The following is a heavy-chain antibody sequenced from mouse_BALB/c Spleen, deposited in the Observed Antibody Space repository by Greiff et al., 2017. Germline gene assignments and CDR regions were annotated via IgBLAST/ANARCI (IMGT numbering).Heavy chain of an antibody. D-gene: IGHD1-1*02. CDR2: ISYSGST. Sequence: EVMLVESGPSLVKPSQTLSLTCSVTGDSITSGYWNWIRKFPGNKLEYMGYISYSGSTYYNPSLKSRISITRDTSKNQYYLQLNSVTTEDTATYYCARGHGPYWYFDVWGAGTTVTVSS. V-gene: IGHV3-8*02. J-gene: IGHJ1*01. CDR3: ARGHGPYWYFDV. CDR1: GDSITSGY.